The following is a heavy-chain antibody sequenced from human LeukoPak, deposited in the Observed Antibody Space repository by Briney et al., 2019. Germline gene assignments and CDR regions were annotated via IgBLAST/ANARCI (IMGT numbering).Heavy chain of an antibody. J-gene: IGHJ4*02. CDR3: ARDQPAIAAAGTWAFDY. Sequence: LRLSFPASGSTFSTYAIHWVRPAPGKALEWLAVICNDGSNKYYADSMKGRFTISRDNSQNTLYLQMNSRRAEDTAVYYCARDQPAIAAAGTWAFDYWGQGTLVTVSS. D-gene: IGHD6-13*01. CDR1: GSTFSTYA. V-gene: IGHV3-33*01. CDR2: ICNDGSNK.